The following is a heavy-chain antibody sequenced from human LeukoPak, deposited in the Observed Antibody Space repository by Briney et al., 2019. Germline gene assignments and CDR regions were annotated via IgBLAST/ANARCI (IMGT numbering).Heavy chain of an antibody. V-gene: IGHV3-74*01. Sequence: PGGSLRLSCAASGFSVSSNYMNWVRQAPGKGLVWVSRINGDGSSSTYADSVKGRFTISRDNAKNTLYLQMNSLRTEDTAVYYCTRNPGMDVWGQGTTVTVSS. CDR3: TRNPGMDV. CDR1: GFSVSSNY. CDR2: INGDGSSS. J-gene: IGHJ6*02.